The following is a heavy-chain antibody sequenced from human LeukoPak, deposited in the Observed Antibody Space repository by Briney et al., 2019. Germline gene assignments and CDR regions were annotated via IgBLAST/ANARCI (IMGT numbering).Heavy chain of an antibody. J-gene: IGHJ4*02. CDR2: TRNKANSYTT. Sequence: PGGSLRLSCAASGFTSSDHYIDWVRQAPGKGLEWVGRTRNKANSYTTEYAASVKGRFTISRDDLKNSLFLQMNSLITEDTAVYYCARARRGSYPSSDYWGQGTLVTVSS. V-gene: IGHV3-72*01. CDR1: GFTSSDHY. CDR3: ARARRGSYPSSDY. D-gene: IGHD1-26*01.